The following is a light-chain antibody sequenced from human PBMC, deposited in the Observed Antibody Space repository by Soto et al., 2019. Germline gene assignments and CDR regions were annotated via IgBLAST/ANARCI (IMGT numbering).Light chain of an antibody. Sequence: PGETATLSCRASESVASNYLAWYQQKPGQAPRLLVYGASTRATGIPDRFSGSGSGPDFTLSITRLQPEDCAVYYCHQYLDSPNTFGQGTKVDIK. CDR2: GAS. V-gene: IGKV3-20*01. CDR3: HQYLDSPNT. J-gene: IGKJ2*01. CDR1: ESVASNY.